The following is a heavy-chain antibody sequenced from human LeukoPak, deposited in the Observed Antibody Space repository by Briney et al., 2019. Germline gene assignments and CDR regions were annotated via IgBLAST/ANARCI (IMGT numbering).Heavy chain of an antibody. V-gene: IGHV3-7*03. CDR1: GFTFSSSW. Sequence: GGSLRLSCVASGFTFSSSWMTWVRQAPGMGLERVANIKADGTGKYYVDSVRGRFTISRDNAKKSLYLQMNSLRAEDTALYYCVKDLYYGSGSCFEYWGQGTLVTVSS. CDR3: VKDLYYGSGSCFEY. D-gene: IGHD3-10*01. CDR2: IKADGTGK. J-gene: IGHJ4*02.